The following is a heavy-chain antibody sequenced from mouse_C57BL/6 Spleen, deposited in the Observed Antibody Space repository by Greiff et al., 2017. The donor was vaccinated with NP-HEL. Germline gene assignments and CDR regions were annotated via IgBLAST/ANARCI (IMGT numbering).Heavy chain of an antibody. CDR2: FHPYNDDT. CDR1: GYTFTTYP. CDR3: ATTVVAHYYAMDY. Sequence: QVHVKQSGAELVKPGASVKMSCKASGYTFTTYPIEWMKQTHGKSLEWIGNFHPYNDDTKYNEKFKGKATLTVEKSSSTVYLELSRLTSDDSAVYYCATTVVAHYYAMDYWGQGTSVTVSS. D-gene: IGHD1-1*01. V-gene: IGHV1-47*01. J-gene: IGHJ4*01.